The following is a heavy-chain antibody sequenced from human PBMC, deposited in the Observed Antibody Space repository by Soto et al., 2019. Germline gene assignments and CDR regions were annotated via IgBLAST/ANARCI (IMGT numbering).Heavy chain of an antibody. CDR3: ARSKIYGDYGFFQH. Sequence: QEQLVESGGDVVQPGRSLRLSCAASGFTFSSYAMHWVCQAPGKGLELVAVISYDGSNKYYADSVKGRFTISRDDSKNTLYLQLNSLRTEDTAVYYCARSKIYGDYGFFQHWGQGTLVTVSS. J-gene: IGHJ1*01. CDR2: ISYDGSNK. V-gene: IGHV3-30-3*01. D-gene: IGHD4-17*01. CDR1: GFTFSSYA.